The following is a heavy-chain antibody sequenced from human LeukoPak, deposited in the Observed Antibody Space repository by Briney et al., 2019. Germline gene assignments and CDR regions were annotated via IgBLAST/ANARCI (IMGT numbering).Heavy chain of an antibody. CDR2: LSSSGSAF. CDR3: ARSARLMKGVVEVTALDD. D-gene: IGHD3-3*01. CDR1: GFTFSSYS. J-gene: IGHJ4*02. V-gene: IGHV3-48*04. Sequence: PGGSLRLSCAASGFTFSSYSMNWVRQAPGKGLEWIAYLSSSGSAFSYADSVKGRFTIARDNAKNSVYLEMNSLRADETAVYYCARSARLMKGVVEVTALDDWGQGTLVTVSS.